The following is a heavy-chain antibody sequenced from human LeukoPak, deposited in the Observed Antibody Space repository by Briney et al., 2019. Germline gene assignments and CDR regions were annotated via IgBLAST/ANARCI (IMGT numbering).Heavy chain of an antibody. Sequence: GGSLLLSCSVSAFTFNTFDNFAMHWVRQAPGKGLEWVANIKLDGSEKYYVDSVKGRFTISRDNTQNSLYLQMNSLRAEDTAVYYCARDQTPYYWGQGTLVTVSS. CDR1: AFTFNTFD. CDR2: IKLDGSEK. J-gene: IGHJ4*02. CDR3: ARDQTPYY. V-gene: IGHV3-7*01.